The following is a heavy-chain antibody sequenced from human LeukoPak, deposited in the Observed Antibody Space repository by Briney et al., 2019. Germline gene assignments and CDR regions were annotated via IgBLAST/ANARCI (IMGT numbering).Heavy chain of an antibody. J-gene: IGHJ4*02. CDR3: AKAGSSGWSSSGGDY. V-gene: IGHV3-23*01. CDR2: ISGSGGST. CDR1: GFTFNNFA. Sequence: GGSLTLSCAASGFTFNNFAMSWVRQAPGKGLEWVSTISGSGGSTFYAYSVKGRFPISTDNSKNTLFLKMNSLRVEDTAIYYCAKAGSSGWSSSGGDYWGQGSLVTVSS. D-gene: IGHD6-19*01.